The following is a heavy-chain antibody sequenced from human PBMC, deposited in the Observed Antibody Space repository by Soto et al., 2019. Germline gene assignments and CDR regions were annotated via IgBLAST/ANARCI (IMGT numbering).Heavy chain of an antibody. Sequence: QLQLQESGPGLVKPSETLSLTCTVSGGSISSSSYYWGWIRQPPGKGLEWIGSIYYSGSTYYNPSLKSRVXXSXDXXKNQFSLKLSSVTAADTAVYYCARPKSRSGGSCYDWGQGTLVTVSS. V-gene: IGHV4-39*01. CDR1: GGSISSSSYY. CDR3: ARPKSRSGGSCYD. CDR2: IYYSGST. D-gene: IGHD2-15*01. J-gene: IGHJ4*02.